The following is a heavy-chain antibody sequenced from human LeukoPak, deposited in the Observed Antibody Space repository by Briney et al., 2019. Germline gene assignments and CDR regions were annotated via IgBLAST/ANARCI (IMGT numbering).Heavy chain of an antibody. CDR2: MNQDGSII. Sequence: GGSLRLSCAASGFTFSSYWMTWVRQAAGKGLEWVANMNQDGSIIHYVDSVKGRFTISRDNAKNSLYLQMNGLRAEDTAVYYCARVAWLAGAFDIWGQGTMVTVSS. J-gene: IGHJ3*02. D-gene: IGHD6-19*01. CDR1: GFTFSSYW. V-gene: IGHV3-7*01. CDR3: ARVAWLAGAFDI.